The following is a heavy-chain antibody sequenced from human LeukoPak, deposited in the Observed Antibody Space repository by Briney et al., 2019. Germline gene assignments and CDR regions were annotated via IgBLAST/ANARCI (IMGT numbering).Heavy chain of an antibody. D-gene: IGHD3-10*01. V-gene: IGHV3-23*01. CDR3: AKDSVTLWFGELFPFDY. Sequence: PGGSLRLSCAASGLSFSNYAMSWVRQAPGKGLEWVSAISGSGGSTYYADSVKGRFTISRDNSKNTLYLQMNSLRAEDTAVYYCAKDSVTLWFGELFPFDYWGQGTLVTVSS. CDR1: GLSFSNYA. J-gene: IGHJ4*02. CDR2: ISGSGGST.